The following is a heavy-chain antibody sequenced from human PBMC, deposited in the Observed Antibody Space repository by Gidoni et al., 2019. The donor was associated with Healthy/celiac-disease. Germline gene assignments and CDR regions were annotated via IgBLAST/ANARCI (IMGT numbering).Heavy chain of an antibody. J-gene: IGHJ4*02. V-gene: IGHV3-15*01. CDR1: GFTFSNAG. CDR3: TTDGATYYYDSSGYWGRGY. CDR2: IKSKTDGGTT. Sequence: EVQLLESGGGLVKPGGSLTRSCAASGFTFSNAGMSGVRQAPGKGLEWVGRIKSKTDGGTTDYAAPVKGRFTISRDDSKNTLYLQMNSLKTEDTAVYYCTTDGATYYYDSSGYWGRGYWGQGTLVTVSS. D-gene: IGHD3-22*01.